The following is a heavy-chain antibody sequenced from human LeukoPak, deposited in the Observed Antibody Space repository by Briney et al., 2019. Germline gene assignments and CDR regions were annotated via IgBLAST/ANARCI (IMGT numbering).Heavy chain of an antibody. D-gene: IGHD5-18*01. CDR1: GFTFSSYW. CDR3: AGDYLYSYGYNYFDY. J-gene: IGHJ4*02. Sequence: GGSLRLSCAASGFTFSSYWMSWVRQAPGKGLEWVANIKQDGSVKYYVDSVKGRFTISRDNAKSSLYLQMNSLRAEDTAVYYCAGDYLYSYGYNYFDYWGQGTLVTVSS. V-gene: IGHV3-7*01. CDR2: IKQDGSVK.